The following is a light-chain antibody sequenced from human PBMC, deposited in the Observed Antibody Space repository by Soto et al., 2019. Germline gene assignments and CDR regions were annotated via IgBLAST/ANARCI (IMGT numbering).Light chain of an antibody. CDR3: QQYNSNLRT. CDR2: DAS. Sequence: IQMTQSPSTLSASVGDRITITCRASESVTTWLAWYQQQPGKVPKLLISDASTLESGVPFRFSGSGSGTEFTLTISRLQPDDFATYYCQQYNSNLRTFGPGTKVDIK. J-gene: IGKJ1*01. CDR1: ESVTTW. V-gene: IGKV1-5*01.